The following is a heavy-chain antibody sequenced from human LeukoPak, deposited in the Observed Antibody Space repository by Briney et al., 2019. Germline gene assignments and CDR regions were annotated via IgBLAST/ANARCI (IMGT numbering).Heavy chain of an antibody. Sequence: PSETLSLTCTVSGGSISSSNYYWGWIRQPPGKGLEWIGNIYYSGSTYYNPSFKSRLTISVDTSKNQFSLKLSSVTAADTAVYCCASLRTGDFDYWGQGALVTVSS. J-gene: IGHJ4*02. D-gene: IGHD3-10*01. V-gene: IGHV4-39*01. CDR3: ASLRTGDFDY. CDR2: IYYSGST. CDR1: GGSISSSNYY.